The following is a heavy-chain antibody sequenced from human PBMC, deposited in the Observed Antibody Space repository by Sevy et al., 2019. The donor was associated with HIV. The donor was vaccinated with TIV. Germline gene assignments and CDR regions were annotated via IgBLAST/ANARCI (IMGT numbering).Heavy chain of an antibody. V-gene: IGHV3-30*02. J-gene: IGHJ6*02. CDR1: GFRFNNFG. Sequence: GGSLRLSCAASGFRFNNFGMYWVRQAPGKGLEGVAFIRYDGINKYYVDSVKCRSTISRDNSKDTLYLEMKSLRLEDTAIYYCAKGGSGGIDHYGMDVWGQGTTVTVSS. CDR3: AKGGSGGIDHYGMDV. D-gene: IGHD6-25*01. CDR2: IRYDGINK.